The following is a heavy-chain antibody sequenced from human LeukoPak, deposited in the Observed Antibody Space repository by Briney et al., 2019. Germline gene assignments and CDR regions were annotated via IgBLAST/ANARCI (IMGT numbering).Heavy chain of an antibody. J-gene: IGHJ4*02. CDR1: GFTFSSYA. CDR2: ISYDGSNK. D-gene: IGHD5-12*01. V-gene: IGHV3-30*18. Sequence: GGSLRLSCAASGFTFSSYAMHWVRQAPGKGLEWVAVISYDGSNKYYADSVKGRFTISRDNSKNTLYLQMNSPRAEDTAVYYCAKDAVYSGYFVFIDYWGQGTLVTVSS. CDR3: AKDAVYSGYFVFIDY.